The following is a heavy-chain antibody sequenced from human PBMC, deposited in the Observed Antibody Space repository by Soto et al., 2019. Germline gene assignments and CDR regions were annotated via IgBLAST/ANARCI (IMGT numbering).Heavy chain of an antibody. Sequence: SETLSLTCAVSGGSISSGGYSWSWIRQPPGKGLEWIGYIYHSGSTYYNPSLKSRVTISVDRSKNQFSLKLSSVTAADTAVYYCARAPITMVRGVIIHNWFDPWGQGTLVTVSA. D-gene: IGHD3-10*01. J-gene: IGHJ5*02. CDR3: ARAPITMVRGVIIHNWFDP. V-gene: IGHV4-30-2*01. CDR2: IYHSGST. CDR1: GGSISSGGYS.